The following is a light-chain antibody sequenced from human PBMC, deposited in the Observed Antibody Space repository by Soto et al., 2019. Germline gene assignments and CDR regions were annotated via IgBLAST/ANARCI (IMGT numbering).Light chain of an antibody. CDR1: QSISSW. CDR3: QQYDNYPRT. Sequence: DIQMTQSPSTLSASVGDRVTITCRASQSISSWLAWYQQKPGKAPKLLLYKACSLESGVPSRFSGSGSGTEFTLTISSLQPDDFATYYCQQYDNYPRTCGQGTKVEI. CDR2: KAC. V-gene: IGKV1-5*03. J-gene: IGKJ1*01.